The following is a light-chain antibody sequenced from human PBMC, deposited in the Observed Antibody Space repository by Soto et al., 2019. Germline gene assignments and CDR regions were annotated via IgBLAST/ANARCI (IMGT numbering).Light chain of an antibody. CDR1: QDILTN. V-gene: IGKV1-16*01. J-gene: IGKJ2*01. CDR3: QQYSGFPST. CDR2: GVS. Sequence: DIQMTQSPSSLSASVGDRVTITCRASQDILTNLAWFQQKPGKAPKSLIYGVSNLQSGVPSRFSGSGSGSDFTLTISSLQPEDFGTYCCQQYSGFPSTFGQGTKLEIK.